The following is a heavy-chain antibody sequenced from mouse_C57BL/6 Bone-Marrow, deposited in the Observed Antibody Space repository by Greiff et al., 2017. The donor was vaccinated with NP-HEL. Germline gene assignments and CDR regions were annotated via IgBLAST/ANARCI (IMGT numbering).Heavy chain of an antibody. CDR2: IYPGSGST. J-gene: IGHJ4*01. D-gene: IGHD1-1*01. CDR1: GYTFTSYW. CDR3: ARRYGSSYRAMDY. V-gene: IGHV1-55*01. Sequence: VQLQQPGAELVKPGASVKMSCKASGYTFTSYWITWVKQRPGQGLEWIGDIYPGSGSTNYNEKFKSKATLTVDTSSSTAYMQLSSLTSEDSAVYYCARRYGSSYRAMDYWGQGTSVTVS.